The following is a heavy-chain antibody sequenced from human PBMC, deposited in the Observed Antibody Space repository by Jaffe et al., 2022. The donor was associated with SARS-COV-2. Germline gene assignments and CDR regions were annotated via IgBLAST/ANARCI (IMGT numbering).Heavy chain of an antibody. Sequence: EVQLLESGGGLVQPGGSLRLSCAASGFTFSSYAMSWVRLPPGKGLEWVSGISGSGGGTYYADSVKGRFAISRDNSKNTLYLQMNSLRAEDTAVYYCAKAKDHLVRGNWFDPWGQGTLVTVSS. CDR3: AKAKDHLVRGNWFDP. J-gene: IGHJ5*02. CDR2: ISGSGGGT. CDR1: GFTFSSYA. D-gene: IGHD3-10*01. V-gene: IGHV3-23*01.